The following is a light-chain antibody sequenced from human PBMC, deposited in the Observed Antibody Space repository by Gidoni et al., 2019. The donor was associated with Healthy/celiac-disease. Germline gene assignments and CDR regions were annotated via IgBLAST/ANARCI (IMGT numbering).Light chain of an antibody. CDR1: QS. CDR3: QQSYSTPRT. Sequence: DIQMTQSPSSLSASVGDRVTITCRASQSKAPKLLIYAASSLQSGVPSRFSGSGSGTDFTLTISSLQPEDFATYYCQQSYSTPRTFGQGTKVEIK. CDR2: AAS. V-gene: IGKV1-39*01. J-gene: IGKJ1*01.